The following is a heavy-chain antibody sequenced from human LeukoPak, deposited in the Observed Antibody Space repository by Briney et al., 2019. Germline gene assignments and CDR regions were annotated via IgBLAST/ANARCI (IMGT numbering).Heavy chain of an antibody. J-gene: IGHJ4*02. V-gene: IGHV3-23*01. CDR2: ISDSAATT. CDR3: AKGGRAVSTTYYFDY. D-gene: IGHD4-11*01. CDR1: GFTFSSYA. Sequence: GASLRLSCAASGFTFSSYAMTWVRQAPGKGLEWVSIISDSAATTFYADSVKGRFTISRDNSKNTLYLQVNSLRAEDTAVYYCAKGGRAVSTTYYFDYWGQGTLVTVSS.